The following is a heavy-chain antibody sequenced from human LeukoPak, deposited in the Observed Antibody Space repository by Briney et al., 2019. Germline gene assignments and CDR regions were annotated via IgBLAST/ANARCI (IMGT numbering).Heavy chain of an antibody. V-gene: IGHV4-38-2*02. J-gene: IGHJ1*01. D-gene: IGHD5-18*01. Sequence: PSETLSLTCTVSGYSISSGFFWGWIRQPPGKGLEWIGSIYHSGSTYYNSSLKSRVSISVDTSKNQFSLKLSSVTAADTAVYYCARGGVRGYSYGLPQYFQHWGQGTLVTVSS. CDR1: GYSISSGFF. CDR2: IYHSGST. CDR3: ARGGVRGYSYGLPQYFQH.